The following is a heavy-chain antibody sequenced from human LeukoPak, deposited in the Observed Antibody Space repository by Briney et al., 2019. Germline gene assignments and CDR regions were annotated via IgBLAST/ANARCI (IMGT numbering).Heavy chain of an antibody. Sequence: GGSLRLSCAASGFNFTSYAMSWVRQAPGKGLEWVSVITGGGDIPFYADSVKGRFTISRDNPNNTLYLQINSLRAEDTALYYCAKARSVVITAAFNYWGQGTLVTVSS. CDR1: GFNFTSYA. V-gene: IGHV3-23*01. D-gene: IGHD1-20*01. J-gene: IGHJ4*02. CDR2: ITGGGDIP. CDR3: AKARSVVITAAFNY.